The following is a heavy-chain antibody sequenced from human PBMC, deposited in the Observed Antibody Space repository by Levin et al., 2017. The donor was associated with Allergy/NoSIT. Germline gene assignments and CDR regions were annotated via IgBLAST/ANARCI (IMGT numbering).Heavy chain of an antibody. D-gene: IGHD5-18*01. CDR3: AGNNYGNAVDDY. V-gene: IGHV4-4*07. CDR2: IYGSGTT. CDR1: GGSISSYY. Sequence: PSETLSLTCIVSGGSISSYYWSWIRQPAGKGLEWIGRIYGSGTTNYNPSLKSRVTMSVDTSKNQFSLKLRSVTAADTAVYYCAGNNYGNAVDDYWGQGALVTVSS. J-gene: IGHJ4*02.